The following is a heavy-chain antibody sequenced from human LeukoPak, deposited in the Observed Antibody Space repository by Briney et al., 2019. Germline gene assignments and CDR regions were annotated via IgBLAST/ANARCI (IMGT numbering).Heavy chain of an antibody. V-gene: IGHV3-74*01. CDR2: INTDGSTT. J-gene: IGHJ3*02. Sequence: GGSLRLSCAATGFTFSSHWMHWVRQGPGKGLVWVSRINTDGSTTNYADYVKGRFTISRDNAKNTLYLQMNSLRAEDTAVYYCARDLQDAFDIWGQGTMVTVSS. CDR1: GFTFSSHW. CDR3: ARDLQDAFDI.